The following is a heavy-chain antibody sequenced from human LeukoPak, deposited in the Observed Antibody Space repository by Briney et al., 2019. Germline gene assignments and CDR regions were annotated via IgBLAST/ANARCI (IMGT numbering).Heavy chain of an antibody. Sequence: PGGSLRLSCAASGFTFNNAWMRWVRQAPGKGLEWVGRIKSKTDGGTTGYTAPVKGRFTISRDDSKNTLYLQMNSLKTEDTAVYYCTTGDMWFGDLPYYYYMDVWGKGTTVTVSS. CDR2: IKSKTDGGTT. CDR1: GFTFNNAW. J-gene: IGHJ6*03. D-gene: IGHD3-10*01. CDR3: TTGDMWFGDLPYYYYMDV. V-gene: IGHV3-15*01.